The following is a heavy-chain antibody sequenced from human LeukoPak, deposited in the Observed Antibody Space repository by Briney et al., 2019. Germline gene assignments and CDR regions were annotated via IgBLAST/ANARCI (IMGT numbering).Heavy chain of an antibody. D-gene: IGHD6-19*01. J-gene: IGHJ4*02. V-gene: IGHV4-31*03. Sequence: SQTLSLTCTVSGGSISSGGYYWNWIRQHPGKGLEWIGYIYYSGSTYYNPSLKSRVTISVDTSKNQFSLKLSSVTAADTAVYYCARLSGGWYGGFDYWGQGTLVTVSS. CDR1: GGSISSGGYY. CDR3: ARLSGGWYGGFDY. CDR2: IYYSGST.